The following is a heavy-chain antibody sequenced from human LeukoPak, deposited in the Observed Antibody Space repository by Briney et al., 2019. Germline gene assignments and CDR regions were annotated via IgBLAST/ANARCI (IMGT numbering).Heavy chain of an antibody. CDR2: IYHSGST. Sequence: SSGTLSLTCAVSGGSISSGGYSWSWIRQPPGKGLEWIGYIYHSGSTYYNPSLKSRVTISVDRSKNQFSLKLSSVTAADTAVYHCARGDYYDSSGFDYWGQGTLVTVSS. V-gene: IGHV4-30-2*01. CDR3: ARGDYYDSSGFDY. CDR1: GGSISSGGYS. D-gene: IGHD3-22*01. J-gene: IGHJ4*02.